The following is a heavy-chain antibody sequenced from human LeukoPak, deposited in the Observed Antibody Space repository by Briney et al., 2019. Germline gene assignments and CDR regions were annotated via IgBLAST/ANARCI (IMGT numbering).Heavy chain of an antibody. CDR3: TTDSYCSTTTCYASSNYYYGLDA. CDR1: GITLSNYG. CDR2: ISDRGSRT. J-gene: IGHJ6*02. V-gene: IGHV3-23*01. D-gene: IGHD2-2*01. Sequence: TGGSLRLSCAVSGITLSNYGMSWVRQAPGKGLEWVAGISDRGSRTNYADSVKGRFTISTDHPKNTLYLQMNSLKTEDTAVYYCTTDSYCSTTTCYASSNYYYGLDAWDQGTSVTVSS.